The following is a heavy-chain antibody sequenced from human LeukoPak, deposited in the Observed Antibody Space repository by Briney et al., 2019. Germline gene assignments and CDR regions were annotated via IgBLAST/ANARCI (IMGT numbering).Heavy chain of an antibody. CDR2: IYVSGST. CDR3: AREGQQLVPPLDY. Sequence: SETLSLTCSVSGSITSGSYYWTWIRQPAGKGLGWIGRIYVSGSTNYNPSLESRVAISVDTLKNQFSLKLTSLTAADTAVYYCAREGQQLVPPLDYWGQGTLVTVSS. CDR1: GSITSGSYY. J-gene: IGHJ4*02. V-gene: IGHV4-61*02. D-gene: IGHD6-6*01.